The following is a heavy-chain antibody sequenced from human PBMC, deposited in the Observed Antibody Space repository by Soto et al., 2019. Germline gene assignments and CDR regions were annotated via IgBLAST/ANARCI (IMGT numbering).Heavy chain of an antibody. V-gene: IGHV4-34*01. J-gene: IGHJ4*02. Sequence: QVQLQQWGAGLLPPSETLSRTCAGYGGSFSGYYWSWIRKPPWKGLEWMGENNHSGSTNNNPSLKGRVTSSVATTKNQFSLKLGFVPGADRAVDYDARGRGGSRSSRHFAYWCQGGMVTDST. CDR3: ARGRGGSRSSRHFAY. CDR1: GGSFSGYY. CDR2: NNHSGST. D-gene: IGHD6-6*01.